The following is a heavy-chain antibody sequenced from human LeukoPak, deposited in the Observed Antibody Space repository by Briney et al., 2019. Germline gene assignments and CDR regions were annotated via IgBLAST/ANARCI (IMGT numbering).Heavy chain of an antibody. CDR1: GFTFSSYG. V-gene: IGHV3-33*08. Sequence: QSGGSLRLSCAASGFTFSSYGMHWVRQAPGKGLEWVAVIWYDGSNKYYADSVKGRFTISRDNSKNTLYLQMNSLRAEDTAVYYCARYAVAGTFDYWGQGTLVTVSS. CDR2: IWYDGSNK. CDR3: ARYAVAGTFDY. D-gene: IGHD6-19*01. J-gene: IGHJ4*02.